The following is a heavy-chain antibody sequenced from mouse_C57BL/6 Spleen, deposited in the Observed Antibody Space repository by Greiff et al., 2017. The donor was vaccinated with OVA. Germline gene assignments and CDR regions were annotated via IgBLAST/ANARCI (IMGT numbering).Heavy chain of an antibody. CDR3: AREDYYGSSSGY. CDR1: GYTFTSYW. J-gene: IGHJ2*01. Sequence: QVQLQQPGAELVRPGSSVKLSCKASGYTFTSYWMHWVKQRPIQGLEWIGNIDPSDSETHYNQKFKDKATFTVDKSSSTAYMQLSSLTSEDSAVYYCAREDYYGSSSGYWGQGTTLTVSS. D-gene: IGHD1-1*01. V-gene: IGHV1-52*01. CDR2: IDPSDSET.